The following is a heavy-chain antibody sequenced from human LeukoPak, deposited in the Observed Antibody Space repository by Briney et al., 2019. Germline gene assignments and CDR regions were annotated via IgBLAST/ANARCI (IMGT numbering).Heavy chain of an antibody. J-gene: IGHJ5*02. V-gene: IGHV3-23*01. CDR3: AKCSTSAYTTGWCNWIDP. CDR2: TVSRGTT. D-gene: IGHD6-19*01. Sequence: GGSLRLSCAASGFILSSYAMSRVRQAPGKGLEWVSSTVSRGTTQYADSVKGRFTVSRDTSKNTLYLQMNSLRADDTAVYYCAKCSTSAYTTGWCNWIDPWGQGTLVTVSS. CDR1: GFILSSYA.